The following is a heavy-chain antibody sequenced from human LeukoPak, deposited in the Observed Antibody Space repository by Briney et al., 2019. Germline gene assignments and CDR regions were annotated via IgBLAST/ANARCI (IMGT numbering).Heavy chain of an antibody. D-gene: IGHD3-22*01. CDR1: GFTFSSYA. CDR3: AKGVVDYYDSSGYYPSDL. V-gene: IGHV3-23*01. J-gene: IGHJ5*02. Sequence: GGSLRLSCVGSGFTFSSYAMTWVRQAPGQGLKWVSAISGSGLTPYYADSVKGRFAISRDNSNSTLSLQMNSPRAEDTAIYYCAKGVVDYYDSSGYYPSDLWGQGTLVTVSS. CDR2: ISGSGLTP.